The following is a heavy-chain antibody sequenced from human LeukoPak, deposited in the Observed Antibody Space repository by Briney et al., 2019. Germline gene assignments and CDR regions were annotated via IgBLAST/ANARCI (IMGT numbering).Heavy chain of an antibody. CDR3: ARDSPLTAGPFDP. J-gene: IGHJ5*02. D-gene: IGHD1-14*01. V-gene: IGHV3-33*08. Sequence: GGSLRLSCAASGFSFSGYNMNWVRQAPGKGLEWVAFIWYDGSNEYYADSVKGRFTISRDNSKNTLYLQMNSLRAEDTAVYYCARDSPLTAGPFDPWGQGTLVTVSS. CDR2: IWYDGSNE. CDR1: GFSFSGYN.